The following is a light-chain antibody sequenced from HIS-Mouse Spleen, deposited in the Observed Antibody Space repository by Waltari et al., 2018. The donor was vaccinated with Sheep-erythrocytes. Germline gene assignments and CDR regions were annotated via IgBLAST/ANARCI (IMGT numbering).Light chain of an antibody. CDR2: GAS. CDR1: QRVSSSY. J-gene: IGKJ1*01. Sequence: EIVLTQSPGTLSLSPGERATLSCRASQRVSSSYLAWYQQKPGQAPRLLIYGASSRATGSPDSFSGSGSGTDFTLTISRLEPEDFAVYYCQQYGSSPWTFGQGTKVEIK. CDR3: QQYGSSPWT. V-gene: IGKV3-20*01.